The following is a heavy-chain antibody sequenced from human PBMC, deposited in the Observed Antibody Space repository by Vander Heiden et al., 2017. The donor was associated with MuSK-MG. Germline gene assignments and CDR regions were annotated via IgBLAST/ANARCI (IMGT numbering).Heavy chain of an antibody. CDR3: ATLPLPPLDGSGSYHAFDI. V-gene: IGHV4-39*07. CDR2: IYYSGST. CDR1: GGSISSSSYY. Sequence: QLQLQESGPGLVKPSETLSLTCTVSGGSISSSSYYWGWIRQPPGKGLEWIGSIYYSGSTYYNPSLKSRVTISVDTSKNQFSLKLSSVTAADTAVYYCATLPLPPLDGSGSYHAFDIWGQGTMVTVSS. D-gene: IGHD3-10*01. J-gene: IGHJ3*02.